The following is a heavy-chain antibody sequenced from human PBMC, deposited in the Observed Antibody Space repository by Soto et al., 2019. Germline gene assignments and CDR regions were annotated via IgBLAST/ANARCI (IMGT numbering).Heavy chain of an antibody. CDR3: ARDYNTIIRPSFDY. CDR2: ISSSSSTI. Sequence: GGSLRLSCAASGFTFSSYSMNWVRQAPGKGLEWVSYISSSSSTIYYADSVKGRFTISRDNAKNSLYLQMNSLRAEDTAVYYCARDYNTIIRPSFDYWGQGTLVTVSS. CDR1: GFTFSSYS. V-gene: IGHV3-48*01. J-gene: IGHJ4*02. D-gene: IGHD5-12*01.